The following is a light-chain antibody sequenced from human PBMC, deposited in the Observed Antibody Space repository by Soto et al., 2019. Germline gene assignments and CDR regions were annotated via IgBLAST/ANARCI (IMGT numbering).Light chain of an antibody. CDR2: EVS. CDR1: SSNIGAGYD. V-gene: IGLV1-40*01. J-gene: IGLJ1*01. CDR3: SSYTSSSTYV. Sequence: QSVLTQPPSVSGAPGQRVTISCTGSSSNIGAGYDVHWYQQHPGKAPKLMIYEVSNRPSGVSSRFSGSKSGSTASLTISGLQAEDEADYYCSSYTSSSTYVFGTGTKVTV.